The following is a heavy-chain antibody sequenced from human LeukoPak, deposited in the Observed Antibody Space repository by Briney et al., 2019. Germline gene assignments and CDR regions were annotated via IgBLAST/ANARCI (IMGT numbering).Heavy chain of an antibody. CDR1: GGSISSYY. V-gene: IGHV4-59*08. Sequence: PSETLSLTCTVSGGSISSYYWSWIRQPPGKGLEWIGYIYYSGSTNYNPSLKSRVTISVDTSKNQFSLKLSSVTAADTAVYYCARWGDGYYTDYWGQGTLVTVSS. CDR3: ARWGDGYYTDY. D-gene: IGHD2-2*02. J-gene: IGHJ4*02. CDR2: IYYSGST.